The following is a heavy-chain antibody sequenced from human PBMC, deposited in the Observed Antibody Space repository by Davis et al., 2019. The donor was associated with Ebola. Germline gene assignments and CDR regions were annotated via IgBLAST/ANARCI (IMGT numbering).Heavy chain of an antibody. CDR1: GGTFSSYA. CDR2: IIPIFGTA. Sequence: SVKVSCKASGGTFSSYAISWVRQAPGQGLEWMGGIIPIFGTANYAQKFQGRVTITADESTSTAYMELSSLRSEDTAVYYCARANRRDCSSTSCHFDYWGQGTLVTVSS. V-gene: IGHV1-69*13. CDR3: ARANRRDCSSTSCHFDY. D-gene: IGHD2-2*01. J-gene: IGHJ4*02.